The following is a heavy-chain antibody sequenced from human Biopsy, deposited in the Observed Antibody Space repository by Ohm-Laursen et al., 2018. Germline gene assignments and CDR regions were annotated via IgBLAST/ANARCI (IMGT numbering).Heavy chain of an antibody. Sequence: ASVKVSCKASGYTFVNYYMHWVRQAPGQGLGWMGIFNTGGGTANYAQNFQRRVVMTRNLSTNTAYMELSSMTSDDTAVYYCARDRDVSTLEPPRPFGMDVWGQGTTVTVSS. CDR2: FNTGGGTA. CDR3: ARDRDVSTLEPPRPFGMDV. V-gene: IGHV1-46*01. J-gene: IGHJ6*02. D-gene: IGHD5-24*01. CDR1: GYTFVNYY.